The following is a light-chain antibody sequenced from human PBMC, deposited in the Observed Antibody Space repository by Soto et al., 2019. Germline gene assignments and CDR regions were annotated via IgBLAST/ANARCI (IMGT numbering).Light chain of an antibody. J-gene: IGLJ1*01. Sequence: QSALTQPRSVSGSPGQSVTISCIGTSSDVAGYNFVSWYQQHPGKAPKLMIYDVTKRPSGVPDRFSGSKSGYTASLTISGLQAEDEADYYCCSYAGSYNYVFGTGTKVTAL. V-gene: IGLV2-11*01. CDR1: SSDVAGYNF. CDR3: CSYAGSYNYV. CDR2: DVT.